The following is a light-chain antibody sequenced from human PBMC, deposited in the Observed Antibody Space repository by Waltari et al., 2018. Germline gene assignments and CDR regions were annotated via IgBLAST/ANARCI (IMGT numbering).Light chain of an antibody. CDR2: AAS. J-gene: IGKJ3*01. CDR1: QSISSY. V-gene: IGKV1-39*01. CDR3: QQSYSTLFT. Sequence: DIQMTHSPSSLSASVGYRVPITCRASQSISSYLNWYQQKPGKAPKLLIYAASSLQSGVPSRFSGSGSGTDFTLTISSLQPEDFATYYCQQSYSTLFTFGPGTKVDIK.